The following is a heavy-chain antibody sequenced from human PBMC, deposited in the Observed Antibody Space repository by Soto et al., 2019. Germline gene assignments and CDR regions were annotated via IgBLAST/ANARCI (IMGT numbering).Heavy chain of an antibody. Sequence: PSETLSLTCAVSGVSISSGNWWTWVRQTPQRGLEYIGEIFHDGTANYYPSFEIRVAISVDRSKNQFSLKLGSVTAADTAIYFCARLVYDTRLNYMYFDFWGQGAMVTVSS. D-gene: IGHD3-10*01. V-gene: IGHV4-4*02. CDR1: GVSISSGNW. J-gene: IGHJ4*02. CDR2: IFHDGTA. CDR3: ARLVYDTRLNYMYFDF.